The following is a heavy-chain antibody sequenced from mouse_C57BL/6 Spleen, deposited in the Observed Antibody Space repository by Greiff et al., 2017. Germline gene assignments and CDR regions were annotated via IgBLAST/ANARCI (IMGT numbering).Heavy chain of an antibody. CDR3: AGFTTVVATRYYFDD. J-gene: IGHJ2*01. D-gene: IGHD1-1*01. CDR2: IYPGSGNT. CDR1: GYTFTDYY. Sequence: VQLQQSGAELVRPGASVKLSCKASGYTFTDYYINWVKQRPGQGLEWIARIYPGSGNTYYNEKFKGKATLTAEKSSSTAYMQLSSLTSEDSAVYFCAGFTTVVATRYYFDDWGQGTTLTVSS. V-gene: IGHV1-76*01.